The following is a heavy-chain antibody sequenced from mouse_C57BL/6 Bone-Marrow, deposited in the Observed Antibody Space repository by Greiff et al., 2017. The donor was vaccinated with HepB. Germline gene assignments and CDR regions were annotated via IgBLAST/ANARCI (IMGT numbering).Heavy chain of an antibody. V-gene: IGHV10-1*01. CDR3: VRSITTVNYFDY. Sequence: EVHLVESGGGLVQPKGSLKLSCAASGFSFNTYAMNWVRQAPGKGLEWVARIRSKSNNYATCYADSVKDRFTISRDDSESMLYLQMNNLKTEDTAMYYCVRSITTVNYFDYWGQGTTLTVSS. J-gene: IGHJ2*01. CDR1: GFSFNTYA. CDR2: IRSKSNNYAT. D-gene: IGHD1-1*01.